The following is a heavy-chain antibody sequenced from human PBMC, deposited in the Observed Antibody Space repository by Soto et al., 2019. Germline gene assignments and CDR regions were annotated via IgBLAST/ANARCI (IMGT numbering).Heavy chain of an antibody. J-gene: IGHJ3*02. D-gene: IGHD3-9*01. V-gene: IGHV4-59*01. Sequence: SETLSLTCTVSGGSISSYYWSWIRQPPGKGLEWIGYIYYSGSTNYNPSLKSRVTISVDTSKKQFSLNLGSVTAADTAIYYCARYFDLPSGSDIWGQGTIVTVSS. CDR2: IYYSGST. CDR1: GGSISSYY. CDR3: ARYFDLPSGSDI.